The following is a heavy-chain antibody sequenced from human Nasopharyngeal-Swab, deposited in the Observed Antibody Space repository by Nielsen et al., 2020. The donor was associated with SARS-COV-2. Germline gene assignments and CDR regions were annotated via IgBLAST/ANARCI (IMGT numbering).Heavy chain of an antibody. CDR2: ISAYNGNT. CDR3: ARASHRVGSYYDFWSGYYRDYYYYGMDV. V-gene: IGHV1-18*01. CDR1: GYTFTSYG. Sequence: ASAKVSCRASGYTFTSYGISWVRQAPGQGLEWMGWISAYNGNTNYAQKLQGRVTMTTDTSTSTAYMELRSLRSDDTAVYYCARASHRVGSYYDFWSGYYRDYYYYGMDVWGQGTTVTVSS. J-gene: IGHJ6*02. D-gene: IGHD3-3*01.